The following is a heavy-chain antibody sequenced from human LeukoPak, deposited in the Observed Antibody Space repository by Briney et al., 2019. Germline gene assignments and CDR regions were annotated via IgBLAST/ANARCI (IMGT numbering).Heavy chain of an antibody. CDR2: INPNSGGT. D-gene: IGHD3-3*01. V-gene: IGHV1-2*02. Sequence: ASVKVSCKASGYTFTGYYMHWVRQAPGQGLEWMGWINPNSGGTNYAQKFQGRVTMTRDTSISTAYMELSRLRSDDTAVYYCAREAALRFSESTAFDIWGQGTMVTVSS. CDR3: AREAALRFSESTAFDI. J-gene: IGHJ3*02. CDR1: GYTFTGYY.